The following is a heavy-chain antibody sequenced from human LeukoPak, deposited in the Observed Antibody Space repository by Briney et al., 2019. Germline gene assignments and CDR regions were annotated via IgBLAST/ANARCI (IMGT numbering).Heavy chain of an antibody. D-gene: IGHD1-26*01. CDR2: FNPSGSIT. CDR3: ARAGENYYDFYY. CDR1: GYTFTSFY. Sequence: ASVKVSCKASGYTFTSFYMHWVRQAPGQGLELMGIFNPSGSITTYAQKFQGRVTMTRDTSTSIVYMELSSLGSEDTAVYYCARAGENYYDFYYWGQGTLVTVSS. J-gene: IGHJ4*02. V-gene: IGHV1-46*01.